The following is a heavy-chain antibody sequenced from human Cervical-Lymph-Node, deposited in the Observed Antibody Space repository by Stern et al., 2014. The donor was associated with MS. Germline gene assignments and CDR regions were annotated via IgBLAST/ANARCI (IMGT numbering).Heavy chain of an antibody. Sequence: QVQLVQSEADVKKPGSAVRVSCKASGGVSWLRQAPGQGLEYMGGIIRPVGTAHYAQRFQGRLTITADTSRNTTYMELRSLRSDDTAVYYCARGTGDNWFDPWGQGTLVSVSS. J-gene: IGHJ5*02. CDR3: ARGTGDNWFDP. D-gene: IGHD3-10*01. CDR2: IIRPVGTA. V-gene: IGHV1-69*06. CDR1: GGV.